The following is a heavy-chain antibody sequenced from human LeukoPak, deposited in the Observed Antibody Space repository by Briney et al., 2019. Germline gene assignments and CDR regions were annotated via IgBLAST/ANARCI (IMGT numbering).Heavy chain of an antibody. CDR1: GFTFSSYG. CDR3: ARDQVLWWSGGYFDY. D-gene: IGHD2-21*01. V-gene: IGHV3-33*01. CDR2: IWYDGSNK. Sequence: GRSLRLSCAASGFTFSSYGMHWVRQAPGKGLEWVAVIWYDGSNKYYADSVKGRFTISRDNSKNTLYLQMNSLRAEDTAVYYCARDQVLWWSGGYFDYWGQGTLVTVSS. J-gene: IGHJ4*02.